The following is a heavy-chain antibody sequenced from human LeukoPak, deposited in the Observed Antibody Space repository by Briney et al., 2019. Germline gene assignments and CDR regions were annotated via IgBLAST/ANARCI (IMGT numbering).Heavy chain of an antibody. CDR1: GFTFSSYG. CDR2: IRYDGSNK. D-gene: IGHD3-10*01. J-gene: IGHJ4*02. V-gene: IGHV3-30*02. Sequence: PGGSLRLSCAASGFTFSSYGMHWVRQAPGKGLEWVAFIRYDGSNKYYADSVKGRFTISRDNSKNTLYLQMNSLRAEDTAVYYCAFLWFGELLSTFDYWGQGTLVTVSS. CDR3: AFLWFGELLSTFDY.